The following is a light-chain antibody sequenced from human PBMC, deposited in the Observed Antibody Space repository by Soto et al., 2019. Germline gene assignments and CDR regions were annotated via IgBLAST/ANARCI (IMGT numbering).Light chain of an antibody. J-gene: IGLJ3*02. CDR3: SSYTTTSAPVM. Sequence: QSALTQPASVSGSPGQSLTISFTGTSSDVGGYEYVSWYQQHPRKAPKLMIYDVSNRPSGVSNGFSGSKSGNTASLTISGLQAEDEADYYCSSYTTTSAPVMFGGGTQLTVL. CDR2: DVS. CDR1: SSDVGGYEY. V-gene: IGLV2-14*03.